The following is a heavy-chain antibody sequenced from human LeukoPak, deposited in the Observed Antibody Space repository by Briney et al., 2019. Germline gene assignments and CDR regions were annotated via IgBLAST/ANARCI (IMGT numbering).Heavy chain of an antibody. D-gene: IGHD1-14*01. J-gene: IGHJ6*02. V-gene: IGHV3-66*01. CDR1: GFTVSRNY. CDR2: IYSASST. CDR3: ARVGFEPPDRYYGMDV. Sequence: GGSLRLSCAASGFTVSRNYMTWVRQAPGKGLEWISLIYSASSTYYADSVKGRFTISRDNSKNTLYLQMNSLRAEDTAVYYCARVGFEPPDRYYGMDVWGQGTTVTVSS.